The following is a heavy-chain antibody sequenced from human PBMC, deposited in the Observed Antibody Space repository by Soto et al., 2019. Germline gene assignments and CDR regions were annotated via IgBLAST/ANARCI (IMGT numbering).Heavy chain of an antibody. CDR2: IYWNDDK. Sequence: SGPTLVKPTQTLTLTCTFSGFSLSTSGVGVGWIRQPPGKALEWLALIYWNDDKRYSPSLKSRLTITKDTSKNQVVLTMTNMDPVDTATYYCAHISGYCTNGVCYSSAHIMDQSIDYWGQGTLVTVSS. V-gene: IGHV2-5*01. J-gene: IGHJ4*02. CDR1: GFSLSTSGVG. CDR3: AHISGYCTNGVCYSSAHIMDQSIDY. D-gene: IGHD2-8*01.